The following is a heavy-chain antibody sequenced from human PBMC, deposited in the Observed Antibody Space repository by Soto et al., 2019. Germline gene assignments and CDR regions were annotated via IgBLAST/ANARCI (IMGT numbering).Heavy chain of an antibody. Sequence: EVQLLESGGGLVQPGGSLRLSCAASGFTFSSYAMSWVRQAPGKGLEWVSGIGGSGGITYYADSVKGRFIISRDNSKNTLYLQMKSLGAQDTAVYYCAKLGVDGSYHGYFDYWGQGTLVTVSS. J-gene: IGHJ4*02. CDR2: IGGSGGIT. CDR1: GFTFSSYA. V-gene: IGHV3-23*01. D-gene: IGHD1-26*01. CDR3: AKLGVDGSYHGYFDY.